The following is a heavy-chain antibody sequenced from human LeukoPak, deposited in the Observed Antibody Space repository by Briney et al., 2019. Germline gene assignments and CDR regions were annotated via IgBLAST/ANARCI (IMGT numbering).Heavy chain of an antibody. CDR3: AKDDYYDTSGYRD. CDR2: IRYDGSNK. V-gene: IGHV3-30*02. J-gene: IGHJ4*02. CDR1: GFTFSSYG. Sequence: GGSLRLSCAASGFTFSSYGMHWVRQAPGKGLEWVAFIRYDGSNKYYADSVKGRFTISRDNSKNTLYLQMNSLRAEDTAVYYCAKDDYYDTSGYRDWGQGTLVTVSS. D-gene: IGHD3-22*01.